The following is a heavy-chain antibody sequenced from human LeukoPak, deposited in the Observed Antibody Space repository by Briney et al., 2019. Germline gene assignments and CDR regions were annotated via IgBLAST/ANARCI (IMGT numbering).Heavy chain of an antibody. Sequence: GGSLGLSCAASGFTFSSYWMSWVRQAPGKGLEWVANIKQDGSERYYVDSVKGRFTISRDNAKNSLCLQMSSLRAEDTAVYYCARDTYDSSGYYAHLDYWGQGTLVTVSS. CDR3: ARDTYDSSGYYAHLDY. J-gene: IGHJ4*02. D-gene: IGHD3-22*01. CDR2: IKQDGSER. CDR1: GFTFSSYW. V-gene: IGHV3-7*01.